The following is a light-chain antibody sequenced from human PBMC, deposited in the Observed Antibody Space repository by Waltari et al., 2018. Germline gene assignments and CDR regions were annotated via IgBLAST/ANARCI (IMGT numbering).Light chain of an antibody. CDR1: SSNIGAHYD. CDR3: QSYDSSLREV. Sequence: QSVLTQPPSVSGAPGQRVTMSCTGSSSNIGAHYDVHWYQQFPGTAPKLLIYGNNNRPSGVPDRFSGSKSGTSASLAITGLQAEDEADYYCQSYDSSLREVFGGGTKLTVL. CDR2: GNN. V-gene: IGLV1-40*01. J-gene: IGLJ2*01.